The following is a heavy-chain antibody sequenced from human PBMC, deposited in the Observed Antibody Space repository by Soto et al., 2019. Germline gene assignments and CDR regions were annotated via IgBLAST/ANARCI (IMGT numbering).Heavy chain of an antibody. Sequence: QVQLVQSGAEVKKPGSSVKVSCKASGVTFSSYTISWVRQAPGQGLEWMGRIIPMLGRVNYAQKFQGRVTISADKSTSTAYMELSSLRSEDTAVYYCARDHGIVVDPASNWFDPWGQGTLVTVSS. CDR3: ARDHGIVVDPASNWFDP. CDR1: GVTFSSYT. CDR2: IIPMLGRV. D-gene: IGHD2-15*01. V-gene: IGHV1-69*08. J-gene: IGHJ5*02.